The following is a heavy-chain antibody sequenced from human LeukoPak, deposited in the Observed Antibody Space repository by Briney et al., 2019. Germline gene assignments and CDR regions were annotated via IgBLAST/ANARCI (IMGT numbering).Heavy chain of an antibody. J-gene: IGHJ4*02. CDR1: GFTVSSSY. Sequence: PGGSLRLSCAASGFTVSSSYMSWLRQAPGKGLESVSVIYSGGSGSTYYADSVKGRFTISRDNSKNTLNLQMNSLRAEDTAVYYCAHRKATSWAHDYWGQGTLVTVSS. D-gene: IGHD2-2*01. V-gene: IGHV3-53*01. CDR3: AHRKATSWAHDY. CDR2: IYSGGSGST.